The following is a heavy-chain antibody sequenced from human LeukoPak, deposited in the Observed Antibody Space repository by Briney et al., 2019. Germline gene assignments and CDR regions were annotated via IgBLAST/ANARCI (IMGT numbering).Heavy chain of an antibody. CDR2: ISGSGGST. CDR1: GFTFSSFA. D-gene: IGHD6-13*01. CDR3: AKWLGSAAEEAFDI. Sequence: GGSLRLSCAASGFTFSSFARGGVGQAPGRGRGGVSAISGSGGSTYYADSVKGRFTISRDNSKNTLYLQMNSLRAEDTAVYYCAKWLGSAAEEAFDIWGQGTMVTVSS. J-gene: IGHJ3*02. V-gene: IGHV3-23*01.